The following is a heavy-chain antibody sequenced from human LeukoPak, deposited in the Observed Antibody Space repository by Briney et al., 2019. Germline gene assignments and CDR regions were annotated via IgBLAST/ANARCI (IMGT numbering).Heavy chain of an antibody. D-gene: IGHD1-26*01. CDR1: GFTVSSNS. CDR3: ARDGPWEQLHGGGWYFDY. V-gene: IGHV3-53*01. J-gene: IGHJ4*02. CDR2: IYSGGNT. Sequence: PGGSLALSCSASGFTVSSNSMSCVRRAPGKGREWVSVIYSGGNTYYADSVKGRFTISRDNSKNTLYLQMNSLRAEDTAVYYCARDGPWEQLHGGGWYFDYWGQGTLVTVSS.